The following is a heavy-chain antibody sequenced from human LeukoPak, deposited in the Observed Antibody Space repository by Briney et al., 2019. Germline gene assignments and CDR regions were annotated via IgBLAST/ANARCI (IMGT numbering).Heavy chain of an antibody. CDR1: GFTFSSYE. J-gene: IGHJ4*02. V-gene: IGHV3-48*03. CDR2: ISSSGSTI. D-gene: IGHD1-14*01. CDR3: AKTGSRRVY. Sequence: GGSLRLSCAASGFTFSSYEMNWVRQAPGKGLEWVSYISSSGSTIYYADSVKGRFTISRDNSKNTLYLQMNSLRAEDTAVYYCAKTGSRRVYWGQGTLVTVSS.